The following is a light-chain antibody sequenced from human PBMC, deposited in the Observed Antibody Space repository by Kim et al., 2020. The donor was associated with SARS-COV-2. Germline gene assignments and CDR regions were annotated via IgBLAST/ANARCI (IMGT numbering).Light chain of an antibody. J-gene: IGKJ2*01. CDR2: GAS. CDR3: QQYNNWPPRYT. Sequence: EIVMAQSPATLSVSPGERATLSCRASQSVSSNLAWYQQKPGQAPRLLIYGASTRATGIPARFSGSGSGTEFTLTISSLQSEDFAVYYCQQYNNWPPRYTFGQGTKLVI. CDR1: QSVSSN. V-gene: IGKV3-15*01.